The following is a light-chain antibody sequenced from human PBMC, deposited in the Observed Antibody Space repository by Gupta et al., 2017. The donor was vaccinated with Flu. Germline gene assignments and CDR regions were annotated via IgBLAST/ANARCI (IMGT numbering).Light chain of an antibody. Sequence: EIVLTQSPSTLSLSPGERATLSCMASQSVSSYLACYQQKPGQAPRLLIYDASNRATGIPARFSGSGSGTDSTLTISSLDHEEFAVYYCQQRSNGPYSFGQGTKLEIK. J-gene: IGKJ2*03. V-gene: IGKV3-11*01. CDR3: QQRSNGPYS. CDR1: QSVSSY. CDR2: DAS.